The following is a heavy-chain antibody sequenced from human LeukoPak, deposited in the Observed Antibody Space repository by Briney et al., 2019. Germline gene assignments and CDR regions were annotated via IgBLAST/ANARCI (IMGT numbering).Heavy chain of an antibody. J-gene: IGHJ4*02. CDR2: IKQDGNEK. D-gene: IGHD3-10*01. CDR1: GFTFTSHW. CDR3: ARQLITMVRGALDY. V-gene: IGHV3-7*01. Sequence: GSLRLSCGASGFTFTSHWMSWVRQAPGKGLEWVANIKQDGNEKYYVESVKGRFIISRDNAKNSLYLQMNSLRAEDTAVYYCARQLITMVRGALDYWGQGTLVTVSS.